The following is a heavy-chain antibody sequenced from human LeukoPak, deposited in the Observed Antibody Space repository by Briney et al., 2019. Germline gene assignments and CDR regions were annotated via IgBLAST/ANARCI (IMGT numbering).Heavy chain of an antibody. CDR1: GGTFSSYA. CDR3: ARGGLDVMNTGLWKPLEY. CDR2: IIPILGIA. D-gene: IGHD5-18*01. J-gene: IGHJ4*02. V-gene: IGHV1-69*04. Sequence: GASVKVSCKASGGTFSSYAISWVRQAPGQGLEWMGRIIPILGIANYAQNFQGRVTMTTDTSITTAYMNLRRLTSDDTALYYCARGGLDVMNTGLWKPLEYWGQGTPVTVSS.